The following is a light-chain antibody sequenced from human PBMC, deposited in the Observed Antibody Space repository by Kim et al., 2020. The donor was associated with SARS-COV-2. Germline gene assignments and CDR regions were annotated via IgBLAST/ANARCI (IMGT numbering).Light chain of an antibody. J-gene: IGKJ3*01. Sequence: IQMTQSPSTLSASVGDRVTITCRTTQSISSHLNWYQQKPGRAPKLLISAASTLQGGVPSRFSGSGSETDFTLTISSLQPEDFATYFCQQGYISPFTFGPGTKVDIK. CDR2: AAS. CDR1: QSISSH. V-gene: IGKV1-39*01. CDR3: QQGYISPFT.